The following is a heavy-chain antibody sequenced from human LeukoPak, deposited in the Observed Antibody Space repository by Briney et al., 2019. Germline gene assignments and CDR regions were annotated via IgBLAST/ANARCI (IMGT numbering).Heavy chain of an antibody. CDR2: FDPENGET. CDR1: GQTLRDLA. V-gene: IGHV1-24*01. Sequence: KPGASVSVSCTVSGQTLRDLAMHWVRQAPGKGLEWMGGFDPENGETSYAQKLQGRVSMTEDTSTGTAYMELSSLRSEDTALYYCANGAITDDSGYYFAPRFFRHWGQGTLVTVSS. J-gene: IGHJ1*01. D-gene: IGHD3-22*01. CDR3: ANGAITDDSGYYFAPRFFRH.